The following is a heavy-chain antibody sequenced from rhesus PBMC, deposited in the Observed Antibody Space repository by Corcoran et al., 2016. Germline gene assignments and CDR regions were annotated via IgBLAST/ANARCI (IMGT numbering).Heavy chain of an antibody. J-gene: IGHJ4*01. D-gene: IGHD6-43*01. V-gene: IGHV4S14*01. CDR2: FYGSGGSN. CDR1: GGSISGYYY. Sequence: QVQLQESGPGLVKPSETLSLTCAVSGGSISGYYYWSWIRQPPGKGLEWIGSFYGSGGSNYLNPSLNSRVTLSVDTSKNQFSLKLSSVTAADTAVYYCARVNIAAALNFDYWGQGVQVTVSS. CDR3: ARVNIAAALNFDY.